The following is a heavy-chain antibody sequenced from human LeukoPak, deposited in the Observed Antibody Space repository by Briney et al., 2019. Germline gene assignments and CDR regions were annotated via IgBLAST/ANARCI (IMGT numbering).Heavy chain of an antibody. J-gene: IGHJ4*02. CDR1: GGSISNYY. CDR3: AARYCTCSSCNSNFDY. V-gene: IGHV4-59*01. CDR2: IYYTGST. D-gene: IGHD2-2*01. Sequence: SETLSLTCTVSGGSISNYYCTWIRQPPGKGLEWIGYIYYTGSTNHNPSLRSRVTLSVDTSKNQFSLKLRSVTAADTAVYYCAARYCTCSSCNSNFDYWGQGTLVTVSS.